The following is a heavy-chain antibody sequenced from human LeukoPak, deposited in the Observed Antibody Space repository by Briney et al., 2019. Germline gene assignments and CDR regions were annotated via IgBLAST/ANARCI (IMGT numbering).Heavy chain of an antibody. CDR3: ARDRGSGLRYFDY. CDR1: GGSVSSVGYS. Sequence: SETLSLTCTVSGGSVSSVGYSWSWIRQHPGEGLEWIGYIHHSGNTHYNPSLKSRVTLSVDTSKNQFSLKLSSVTAADTAVYYCARDRGSGLRYFDYWGQGTLVTVSS. D-gene: IGHD3-22*01. CDR2: IHHSGNT. V-gene: IGHV4-31*03. J-gene: IGHJ4*02.